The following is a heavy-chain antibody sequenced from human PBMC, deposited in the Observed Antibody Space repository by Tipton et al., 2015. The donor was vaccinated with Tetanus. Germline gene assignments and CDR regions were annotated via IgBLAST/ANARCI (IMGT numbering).Heavy chain of an antibody. CDR3: ARGRTVEGGWYMGYYYGMDV. CDR1: GYTFTSYD. D-gene: IGHD6-19*01. V-gene: IGHV1-8*01. Sequence: QMQLVQSGAEVKKPGASVKVSCKASGYTFTSYDINWVRQATGQGLEWMGWMNPNSGNTGYAQKFQGRVTMTRNTSISTAYMELSSLRSEDTAVYYCARGRTVEGGWYMGYYYGMDVWGQGTTVTVSS. J-gene: IGHJ6*02. CDR2: MNPNSGNT.